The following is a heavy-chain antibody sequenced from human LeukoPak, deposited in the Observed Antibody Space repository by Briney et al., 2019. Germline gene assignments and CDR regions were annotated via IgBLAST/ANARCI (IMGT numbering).Heavy chain of an antibody. CDR3: AKESRDFDWLLLRSLDY. J-gene: IGHJ4*02. CDR2: ISYDGSNK. D-gene: IGHD3-9*01. CDR1: GFTFSSYG. Sequence: PGGSLRLSCAASGFTFSSYGMHWVRQAPGKGLEWVAVISYDGSNKYYADSVKGRFTISRDSSKNTLYLQMNSLRAEDTAVYYCAKESRDFDWLLLRSLDYWGQGTLVTVSS. V-gene: IGHV3-30*18.